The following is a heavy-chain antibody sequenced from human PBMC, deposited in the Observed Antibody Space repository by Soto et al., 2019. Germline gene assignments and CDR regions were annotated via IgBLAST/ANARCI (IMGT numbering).Heavy chain of an antibody. CDR3: ARETTDFYCTNGVCYYYYYGMDV. V-gene: IGHV3-21*01. CDR2: ISSSSSYI. J-gene: IGHJ6*02. CDR1: GFTFSSYS. D-gene: IGHD2-8*01. Sequence: PVGSLRLSCAASGFTFSSYSMNWVCQAPGXGLEWVSSISSSSSYIYYADSVKGRFTISRDNAKNSLYLQMNSLRAEDTAVYYCARETTDFYCTNGVCYYYYYGMDVWGQGTTVTVSS.